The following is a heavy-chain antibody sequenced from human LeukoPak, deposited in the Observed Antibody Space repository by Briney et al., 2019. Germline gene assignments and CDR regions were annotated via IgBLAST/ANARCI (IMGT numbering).Heavy chain of an antibody. J-gene: IGHJ4*02. D-gene: IGHD6-19*01. CDR2: IDYGGST. CDR3: AREYTLYRSGWFLDY. CDR1: GDSSYNRIYY. V-gene: IGHV4-39*07. Sequence: PSETLSLTRTVSGDSSYNRIYYWGWIRQPPGKGLEWIGSIDYGGSTYYNPSLKSRATISVDTSKNQFSLKLSSVTAADTAVYYCAREYTLYRSGWFLDYWGQGAVVTVSS.